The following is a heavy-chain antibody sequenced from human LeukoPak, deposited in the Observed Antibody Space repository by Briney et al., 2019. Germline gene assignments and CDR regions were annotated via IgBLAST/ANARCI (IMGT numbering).Heavy chain of an antibody. Sequence: SVKVSCKASGGTFSSYAISWVRQAPGQGLEWMGGIIPTFGSTDYAQKFQGRLTITADESTTTAYLELSSLRSEDTAVYYCARGDSVPLGGGNLLRVLYFHDWGQGTLVAVSS. CDR3: ARGDSVPLGGGNLLRVLYFHD. CDR2: IIPTFGST. J-gene: IGHJ1*01. D-gene: IGHD4-23*01. CDR1: GGTFSSYA. V-gene: IGHV1-69*01.